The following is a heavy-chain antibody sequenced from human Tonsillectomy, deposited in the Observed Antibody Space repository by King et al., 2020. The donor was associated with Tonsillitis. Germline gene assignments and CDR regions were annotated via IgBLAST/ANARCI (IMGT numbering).Heavy chain of an antibody. CDR2: IKQDGSEK. J-gene: IGHJ3*01. Sequence: VQLVESGGGLVQPGGSLRLSCAASGFTFSGYLMSWVRQAPGKGLEWVANIKQDGSEKYYVDSVKGRFTISRDNAKNSLSLQMNSLRSEDTAVYYCARMCSTTTCVDVFDFWGQGTMVTVSS. V-gene: IGHV3-7*03. D-gene: IGHD2-2*01. CDR3: ARMCSTTTCVDVFDF. CDR1: GFTFSGYL.